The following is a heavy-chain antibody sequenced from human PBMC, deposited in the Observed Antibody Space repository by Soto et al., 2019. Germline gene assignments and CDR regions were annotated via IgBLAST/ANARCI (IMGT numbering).Heavy chain of an antibody. CDR3: AKDLGSGKPYYYYAMDV. J-gene: IGHJ6*02. Sequence: QVQLVQSGAEVKKSGAAVKISCKTSGFTFTSYYLHWVRQAPGQGLEWVAVISYDGSNKYYAESVKGRFIISRDKSENTLYLQMNSLRAEDTAVYYCAKDLGSGKPYYYYAMDVWGQGTTVTVSS. D-gene: IGHD3-10*01. CDR1: GFTFTSYY. CDR2: ISYDGSNK. V-gene: IGHV3-30*16.